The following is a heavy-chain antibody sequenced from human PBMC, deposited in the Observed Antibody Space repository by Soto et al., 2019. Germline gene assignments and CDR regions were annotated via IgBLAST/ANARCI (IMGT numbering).Heavy chain of an antibody. D-gene: IGHD1-20*01. Sequence: QVQLVQSGAEVKKPGASVKVSCKASGYTFTSYGISWVRQAPGQGLEWMGWISAYNGNTNYAQKLQGRGTMTTDTSTSTAYMELRSLRSDDTAVYYCARRPLTGTRGRYNYYGMDVWGQGTTVTVSS. CDR1: GYTFTSYG. J-gene: IGHJ6*02. V-gene: IGHV1-18*01. CDR2: ISAYNGNT. CDR3: ARRPLTGTRGRYNYYGMDV.